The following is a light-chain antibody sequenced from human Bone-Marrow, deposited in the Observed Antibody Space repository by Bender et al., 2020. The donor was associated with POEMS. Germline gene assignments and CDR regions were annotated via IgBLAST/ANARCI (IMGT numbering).Light chain of an antibody. Sequence: QSVVTQPPSLSEAPRQRVTISCSGSSSNIGNHGVNWYQQLPGEAPKLLIYYYDLLTPGVSDRFSTSKSGTSASLAISELQAEDEALYSCSAWDDSLSGWVCGGGTKLTVL. CDR3: SAWDDSLSGWV. CDR1: SSNIGNHG. V-gene: IGLV1-36*01. CDR2: YYD. J-gene: IGLJ3*02.